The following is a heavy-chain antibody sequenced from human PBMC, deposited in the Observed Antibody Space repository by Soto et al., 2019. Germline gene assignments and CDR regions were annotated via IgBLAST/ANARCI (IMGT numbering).Heavy chain of an antibody. D-gene: IGHD1-26*01. V-gene: IGHV5-51*01. J-gene: IGHJ5*02. Sequence: PGESLKISCNGSGYSFTIYCIGLVLQMPGKGLEWMGIIYPGDSDTRYSPSFQGQVTISADKSISTAYLQWSSLKASDTAMYYCARLSGSGSYYEDWFDPWGQGTLVTVSS. CDR2: IYPGDSDT. CDR1: GYSFTIYC. CDR3: ARLSGSGSYYEDWFDP.